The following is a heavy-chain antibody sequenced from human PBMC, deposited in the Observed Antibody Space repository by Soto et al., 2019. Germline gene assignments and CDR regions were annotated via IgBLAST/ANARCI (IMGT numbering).Heavy chain of an antibody. CDR1: GGSISSGDYY. CDR2: IYYSGST. J-gene: IGHJ4*02. CDR3: ARDRGGGSCGFRTYYFDY. V-gene: IGHV4-30-4*01. Sequence: KPSETLSLTCTVSGGSISSGDYYWSWIRQPPGKGLEWIGYIYYSGSTYYNPSLKSRVTISVDTSKNQFSLKVSSVTAADTAVYYCARDRGGGSCGFRTYYFDYWGQGTLVTVSS. D-gene: IGHD2-15*01.